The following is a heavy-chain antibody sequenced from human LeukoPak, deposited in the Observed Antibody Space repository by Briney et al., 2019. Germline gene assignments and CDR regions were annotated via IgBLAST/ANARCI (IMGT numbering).Heavy chain of an antibody. J-gene: IGHJ4*02. Sequence: SETLSLTCTVSGGSISSSVFYWGWIRQPPGKGLEWIGTIYYSGTTNYNPSLKSRVTISVDTSKNQFSLKLSSVTAADTAVYYCARDHSSSWLDYWGQGTLVTVSS. CDR3: ARDHSSSWLDY. V-gene: IGHV4-39*07. CDR2: IYYSGTT. CDR1: GGSISSSVFY. D-gene: IGHD6-13*01.